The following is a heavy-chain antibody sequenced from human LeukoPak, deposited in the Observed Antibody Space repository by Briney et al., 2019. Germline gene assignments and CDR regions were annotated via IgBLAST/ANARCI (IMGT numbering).Heavy chain of an antibody. CDR1: GYTFTGYY. D-gene: IGHD3-22*01. V-gene: IGHV1-46*01. CDR2: INPSGGST. Sequence: ASVKVSCKASGYTFTGYYMHWVRQAPGQGLEWMGIINPSGGSTSYAQKFQGRVTMTRDTSTSTVYMELSSLRSEDTAVYYCARGGYSYGAYDSSGYYPDYWGQGTLVTVSS. J-gene: IGHJ4*02. CDR3: ARGGYSYGAYDSSGYYPDY.